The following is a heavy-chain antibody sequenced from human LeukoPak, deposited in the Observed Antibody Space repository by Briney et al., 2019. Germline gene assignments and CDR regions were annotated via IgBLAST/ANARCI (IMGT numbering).Heavy chain of an antibody. CDR1: GGSISSYY. V-gene: IGHV4-59*01. Sequence: SETLSLTCTVSGGSISSYYWSWIRQPPGKGLEWIGYIYYSGSTNYNPSLKSRVTISVDTSKNQFSLKLSSVTAADTAVYYCARTRAYFDYWGQGTLVTVSS. CDR2: IYYSGST. J-gene: IGHJ4*02. CDR3: ARTRAYFDY.